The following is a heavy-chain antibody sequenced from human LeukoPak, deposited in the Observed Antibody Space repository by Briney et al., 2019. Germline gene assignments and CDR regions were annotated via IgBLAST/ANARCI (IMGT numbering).Heavy chain of an antibody. Sequence: SETLSLTCTVSGGSISSGGYYWSWIRQHPGKGLEWIGYIYYSGSTYYNPSLKSRVTISVDTSKNQFSLKLSSVTAADTAVYYCARQTENYGDYPWYFDYWGQGTLVTASS. V-gene: IGHV4-31*03. D-gene: IGHD4-17*01. CDR3: ARQTENYGDYPWYFDY. J-gene: IGHJ4*02. CDR2: IYYSGST. CDR1: GGSISSGGYY.